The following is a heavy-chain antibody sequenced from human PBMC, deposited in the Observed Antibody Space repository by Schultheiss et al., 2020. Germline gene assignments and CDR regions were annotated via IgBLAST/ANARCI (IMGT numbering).Heavy chain of an antibody. D-gene: IGHD6-19*01. CDR1: GGSFSGYY. J-gene: IGHJ2*01. CDR3: AAGRFSRRRWLVEWYFDL. Sequence: SETLSLTCAVYGGSFSGYYWSWIRQPPGKGLEWIGEINHSGSTNYNPSLKSRVTISVDTSKNQFSLKLSSVTAADTAVYYCAAGRFSRRRWLVEWYFDLLGRGTLVTVSS. CDR2: INHSGST. V-gene: IGHV4-34*01.